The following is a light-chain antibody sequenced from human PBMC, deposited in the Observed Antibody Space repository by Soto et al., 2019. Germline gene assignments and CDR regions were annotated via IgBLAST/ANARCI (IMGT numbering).Light chain of an antibody. CDR1: QSISNW. CDR2: DAS. CDR3: LQYNSYRT. J-gene: IGKJ1*01. V-gene: IGKV1-5*01. Sequence: DIQMTQSPSTLSASVGDRVTITCRASQSISNWLAWYQQKPGKAPQLLIYDASSLENGVPSRFSGSGSGTEFTLAISSLQPDDFATYYCLQYNSYRTFGQGTKV.